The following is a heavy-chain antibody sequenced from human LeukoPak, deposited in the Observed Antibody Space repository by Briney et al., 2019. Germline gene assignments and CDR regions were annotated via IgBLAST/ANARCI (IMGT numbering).Heavy chain of an antibody. CDR2: IYYSGST. D-gene: IGHD1-26*01. V-gene: IGHV4-59*01. CDR1: GDSISSYY. Sequence: PSETLSLTCTVSGDSISSYYWNWIRQPPGKGLEWIGYIYYSGSTNYNPSLKSRVTISVDTSKNQFSLKLSSVTAADTAVYYCARGPKEWELLWYFDLWGRGTLVTVSS. J-gene: IGHJ2*01. CDR3: ARGPKEWELLWYFDL.